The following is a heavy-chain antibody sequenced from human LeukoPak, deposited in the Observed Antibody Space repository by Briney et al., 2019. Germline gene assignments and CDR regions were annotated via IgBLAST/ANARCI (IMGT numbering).Heavy chain of an antibody. V-gene: IGHV4-59*08. J-gene: IGHJ5*02. CDR3: ERLSLFEDSSGWFDP. Sequence: SETLSLTCTVSGGSISSYYWSWIRQPPGKGLEWIGYIYYSGSTNYNPSLKSRVTISVDTSKNQFSLKLSSVTAADTAVYYCERLSLFEDSSGWFDPWGQGTLVTVSS. D-gene: IGHD3-22*01. CDR1: GGSISSYY. CDR2: IYYSGST.